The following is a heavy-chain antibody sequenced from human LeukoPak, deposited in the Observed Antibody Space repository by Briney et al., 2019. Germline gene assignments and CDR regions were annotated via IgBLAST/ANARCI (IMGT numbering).Heavy chain of an antibody. CDR2: IYYSGST. Sequence: SETLSLTCTVSGGSISSYYWSWIQQPPGKGLEWIGYIYYSGSTNHNPSLKSRVTISVDTSKNQFSLKLSSVTAADTAVYYCARGRTANFDYWGQGTLVTVSS. J-gene: IGHJ4*02. V-gene: IGHV4-59*01. CDR1: GGSISSYY. D-gene: IGHD1-1*01. CDR3: ARGRTANFDY.